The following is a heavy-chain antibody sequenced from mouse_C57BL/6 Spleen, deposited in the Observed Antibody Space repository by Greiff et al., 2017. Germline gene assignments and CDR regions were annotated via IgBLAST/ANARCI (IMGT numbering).Heavy chain of an antibody. CDR3: ARLSLLLDY. V-gene: IGHV5-9*01. D-gene: IGHD2-3*01. Sequence: EVKLMESGGGLVKPGGSLKLSCAASGFTFSSYTMSWVRQTPEKRLEWVATISGGGGNTYYPDSVKGRFTISRDNAKNTLYLQMSSLRSEDTALYYCARLSLLLDYWGQGTTLTVSS. J-gene: IGHJ2*01. CDR1: GFTFSSYT. CDR2: ISGGGGNT.